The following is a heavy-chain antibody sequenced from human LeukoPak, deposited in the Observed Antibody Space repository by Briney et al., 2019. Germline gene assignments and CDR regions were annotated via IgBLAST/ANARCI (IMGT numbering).Heavy chain of an antibody. CDR3: ASYDFWSGYLFDY. D-gene: IGHD3-3*01. Sequence: PGGSLRLSCAASGFTFTSYSMSWIRQPPGKGLEWIGEINHSGSTNYNPSLKSRVTISVDTSKNQFSLKLSSVTAADTAVYYCASYDFWSGYLFDYWGQGTLVTVSS. CDR1: GFTFTSYS. J-gene: IGHJ4*02. CDR2: INHSGST. V-gene: IGHV4-34*01.